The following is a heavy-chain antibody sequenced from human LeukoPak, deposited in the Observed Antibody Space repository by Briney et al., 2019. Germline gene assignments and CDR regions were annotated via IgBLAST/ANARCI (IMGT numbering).Heavy chain of an antibody. CDR3: ARASDYDYVWGSYWGY. J-gene: IGHJ4*02. V-gene: IGHV1-18*01. CDR1: GYTFTSYG. D-gene: IGHD3-16*01. CDR2: ISAYNGNT. Sequence: ASVKVSCKASGYTFTSYGISWVRQAPGQGLEWMGWISAYNGNTNYAQKLQGRVTMTTDTSTSTAYMELRSLRSDDTAVYYCARASDYDYVWGSYWGYWGQGTLVTVSS.